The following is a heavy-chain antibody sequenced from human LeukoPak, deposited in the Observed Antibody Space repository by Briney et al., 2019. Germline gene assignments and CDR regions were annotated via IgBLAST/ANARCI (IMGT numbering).Heavy chain of an antibody. CDR3: ARYTNGAFDY. CDR1: GYTFANYG. D-gene: IGHD2-8*01. CDR2: INGGNGYT. Sequence: GASVKVSCKASGYTFANYGVHWVRHAPGQRLEWMGWINGGNGYTKYSQKFQGRVTITGDTSASTAYMELSSLRSEDTAVYYCARYTNGAFDYWGQGTLVTVSS. J-gene: IGHJ4*02. V-gene: IGHV1-3*01.